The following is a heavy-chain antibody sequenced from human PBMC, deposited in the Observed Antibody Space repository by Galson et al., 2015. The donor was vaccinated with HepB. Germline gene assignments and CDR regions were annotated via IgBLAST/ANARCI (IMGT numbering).Heavy chain of an antibody. V-gene: IGHV3-21*01. CDR2: ISSSSSYI. J-gene: IGHJ6*02. CDR3: ARDREKGVATPYYYYYGIDV. D-gene: IGHD5-12*01. Sequence: SLRLSCAASGFTFSSYSMNWVRQAPGKGLEWVSSISSSSSYIYYADSVKGRFTISRDNAKNSLYLQMNSLRAEDTAVFYCARDREKGVATPYYYYYGIDVWGQGTTVTVSS. CDR1: GFTFSSYS.